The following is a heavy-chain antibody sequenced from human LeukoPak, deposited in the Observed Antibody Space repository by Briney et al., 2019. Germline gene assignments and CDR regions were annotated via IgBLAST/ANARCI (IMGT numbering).Heavy chain of an antibody. Sequence: PGGSLRLSCAASGFTFSSYGFHWVRQPPGKGLEWVAIIRHDGSKKFYADSVKGRFAISRDSSKSTVFLQMNTLRAEDTALYYCARAYMTPYMDVWGQGTTVTVSS. CDR1: GFTFSSYG. CDR2: IRHDGSKK. CDR3: ARAYMTPYMDV. D-gene: IGHD1-14*01. J-gene: IGHJ6*03. V-gene: IGHV3-33*01.